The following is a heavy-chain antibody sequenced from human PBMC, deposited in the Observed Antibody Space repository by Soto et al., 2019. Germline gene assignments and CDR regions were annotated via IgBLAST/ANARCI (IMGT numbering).Heavy chain of an antibody. CDR2: LSGSGGNT. CDR3: ARGRAMVHDAFDI. V-gene: IGHV3-23*01. J-gene: IGHJ3*02. Sequence: EVQVLESGGGLAQPGGSMRLSCAVSGFTFSSDAMSWVRQAPGKGPEWVSSLSGSGGNTYYADSVKGRFTISRDNPKNTLYLQMNSLRAEDTAVYYCARGRAMVHDAFDIWGHGTLVAVSS. D-gene: IGHD5-18*01. CDR1: GFTFSSDA.